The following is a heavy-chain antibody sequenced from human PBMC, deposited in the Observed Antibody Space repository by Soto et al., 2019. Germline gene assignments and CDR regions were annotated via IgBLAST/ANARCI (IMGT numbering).Heavy chain of an antibody. Sequence: PSETLSLTCTVSGGSISSSTYYWGWIRQPPGKGLEWIGSIYFRGSTYYNPSLKSRVTVSVDTSKKQFSLKLSSVTAADTAVYYCARFRSSGYSSYYFDYWGQGTLVTVSS. D-gene: IGHD3-22*01. CDR2: IYFRGST. V-gene: IGHV4-39*01. CDR3: ARFRSSGYSSYYFDY. CDR1: GGSISSSTYY. J-gene: IGHJ4*02.